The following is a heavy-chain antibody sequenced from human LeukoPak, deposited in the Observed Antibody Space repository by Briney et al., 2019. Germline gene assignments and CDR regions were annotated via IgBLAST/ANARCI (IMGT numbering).Heavy chain of an antibody. V-gene: IGHV1-46*01. D-gene: IGHD5-18*01. J-gene: IGHJ6*02. CDR3: ARFPNTAMVMGLEYYYYGMDV. CDR1: GYTFTSYY. CDR2: INPSGGST. Sequence: ASVKVSCKASGYTFTSYYMHWVRQAPGQGLEWMGIINPSGGSTSYAQKFQGRVTMTRDTSTSTVYMELSSLRSEDTAVYYCARFPNTAMVMGLEYYYYGMDVWGQGTTVIVSS.